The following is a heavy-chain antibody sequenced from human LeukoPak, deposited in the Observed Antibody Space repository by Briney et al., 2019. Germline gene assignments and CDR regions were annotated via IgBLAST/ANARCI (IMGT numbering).Heavy chain of an antibody. Sequence: QPGGSLRLSCATSGFTFGSHAMNWVRQAPGKGLEWVSAISGGGGSTYYADSVKGRFTISRDNSKNTLYLQMNSLRAEDTAVYYCAKDHDYYNSGPIWGQGTMVTVSS. CDR3: AKDHDYYNSGPI. CDR2: ISGGGGST. D-gene: IGHD3-10*01. J-gene: IGHJ3*02. CDR1: GFTFGSHA. V-gene: IGHV3-23*01.